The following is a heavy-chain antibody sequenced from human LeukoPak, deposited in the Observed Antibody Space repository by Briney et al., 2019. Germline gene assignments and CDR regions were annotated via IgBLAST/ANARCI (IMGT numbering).Heavy chain of an antibody. CDR1: GGSISSSSYY. D-gene: IGHD2-2*01. J-gene: IGHJ6*02. CDR2: IYYSGST. CDR3: ARLTDCSSTSCYYYYYGMDV. V-gene: IGHV4-39*01. Sequence: SETLSLTCTVSGGSISSSSYYWGWIRQPPGKGLEWIGSIYYSGSTYYNPSLKSRVTISVDTPKNQFSLKLSSVTAADTAVYYCARLTDCSSTSCYYYYYGMDVWGQGTTVTVSS.